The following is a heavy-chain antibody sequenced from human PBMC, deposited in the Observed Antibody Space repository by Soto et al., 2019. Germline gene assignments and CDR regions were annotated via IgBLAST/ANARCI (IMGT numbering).Heavy chain of an antibody. CDR1: GFTFSSYA. CDR3: AKDNDRGVINYFDY. Sequence: GGSLRLSSAASGFTFSSYAMSWVRQAPGKGLEWVSAISGSGGSTYYADSVKGRFTISRDNSKNTLYLQMNSLRAEDTAVYYCAKDNDRGVINYFDYWGQGTLVTVSS. V-gene: IGHV3-23*01. CDR2: ISGSGGST. J-gene: IGHJ4*02. D-gene: IGHD3-10*02.